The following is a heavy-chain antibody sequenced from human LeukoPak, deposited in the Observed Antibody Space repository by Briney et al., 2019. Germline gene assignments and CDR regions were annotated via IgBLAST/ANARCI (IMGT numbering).Heavy chain of an antibody. D-gene: IGHD6-13*01. J-gene: IGHJ6*03. CDR3: ARISAAQRHHYYYYYMDV. Sequence: PSETLSLTCAVYGGSFSGYYWIWIRQPPGKGREGIGEINHRGSTNYNPSLKRRVTISRDTSKNQLPQKLSSVTGADTAVYSWARISAAQRHHYYYYYMDVWGKGTTVTVSS. CDR2: INHRGST. CDR1: GGSFSGYY. V-gene: IGHV4-34*01.